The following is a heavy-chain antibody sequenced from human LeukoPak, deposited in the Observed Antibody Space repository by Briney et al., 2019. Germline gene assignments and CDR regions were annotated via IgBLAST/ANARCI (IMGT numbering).Heavy chain of an antibody. J-gene: IGHJ4*02. CDR1: GASISNYY. V-gene: IGHV4-4*07. CDR3: ARDRLDSSSWYFYYFDY. CDR2: IYTSGST. Sequence: SETLSLTCTVSGASISNYYWSWIRQPAGKGLEWIGRIYTSGSTNYNPSLKSRVTMSVDTSKNQFSLKLSSVTAADTAVYYCARDRLDSSSWYFYYFDYWGQGTLVTVSS. D-gene: IGHD6-13*01.